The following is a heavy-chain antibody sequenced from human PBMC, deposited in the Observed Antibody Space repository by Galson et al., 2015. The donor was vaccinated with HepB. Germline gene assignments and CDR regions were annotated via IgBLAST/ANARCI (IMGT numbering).Heavy chain of an antibody. CDR3: AREGIEWELRYVDY. D-gene: IGHD1-26*01. J-gene: IGHJ4*02. V-gene: IGHV3-48*03. CDR1: GFTFSTYT. CDR2: ISSSGSTT. Sequence: SLRLSCAASGFTFSTYTMNWVRQAPGKGLEWVSYISSSGSTTYYADSVKGRFTISRDNAKNSVFLEMNSLRADDSAVYYCAREGIEWELRYVDYWGQGSLVTVSS.